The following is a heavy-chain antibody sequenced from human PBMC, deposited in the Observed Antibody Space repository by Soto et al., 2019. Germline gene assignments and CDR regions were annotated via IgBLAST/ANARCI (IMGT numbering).Heavy chain of an antibody. D-gene: IGHD4-4*01. J-gene: IGHJ6*02. V-gene: IGHV6-1*01. CDR2: TYYRSKWYN. Sequence: SQTLSLTCAISGDSVSSNSAAWNWIRQSPSRGLEWLGRTYYRSKWYNDYAVSVKSRITINPDTSKNQFSLQPNSVTPEDTAVYYCARDRSIGSNYVYYYYGMDVWGQGTTVTVSS. CDR3: ARDRSIGSNYVYYYYGMDV. CDR1: GDSVSSNSAA.